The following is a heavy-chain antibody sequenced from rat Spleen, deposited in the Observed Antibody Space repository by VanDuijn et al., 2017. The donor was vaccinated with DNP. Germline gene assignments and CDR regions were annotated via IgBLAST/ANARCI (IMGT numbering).Heavy chain of an antibody. CDR3: ATRIIRGTLYAMDA. CDR2: IIYDGSRT. V-gene: IGHV5S10*01. Sequence: EVQVVESGGGLVQPGRSLKLSCAASGFTFSDYNMAWVRQAPKKGLEWVATIIYDGSRTYYRDSVKGRFTISRDNAKSTLYLQMDSLRSEDTATYYCATRIIRGTLYAMDAWGQGTSVTVSS. CDR1: GFTFSDYN. J-gene: IGHJ4*01. D-gene: IGHD4-3*01.